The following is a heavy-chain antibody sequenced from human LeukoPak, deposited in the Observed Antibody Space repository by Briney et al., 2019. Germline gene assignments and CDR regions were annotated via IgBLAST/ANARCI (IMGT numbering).Heavy chain of an antibody. V-gene: IGHV1-2*02. CDR3: TTYNNGWYWELDY. CDR2: INSNSGAT. CDR1: GHPFTGYY. J-gene: IGHJ4*02. D-gene: IGHD6-19*01. Sequence: ASVKVSCKTSGHPFTGYYIHWVRQAPGQGLEWMGWINSNSGATNYAQKFQGRLTVTRDTSVTTAYMELSRLRSDDTAMYYCTTYNNGWYWELDYWGQGTLVSVSP.